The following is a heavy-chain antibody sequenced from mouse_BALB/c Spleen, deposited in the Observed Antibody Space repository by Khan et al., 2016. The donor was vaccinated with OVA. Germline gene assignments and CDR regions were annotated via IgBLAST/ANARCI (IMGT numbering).Heavy chain of an antibody. CDR1: GYSITSDYA. Sequence: EVQLQESGPGLVKPSQSLSLTCTVTGYSITSDYAWNWIRQSPGNKLEWMGYISYSGSTSYNPSLKSRISITRDTSKNQFFLQLKSVTTEDTAAYYCARRYYYGHWYFDVWGAGTTVTVSS. J-gene: IGHJ1*01. CDR2: ISYSGST. D-gene: IGHD1-1*01. V-gene: IGHV3-2*02. CDR3: ARRYYYGHWYFDV.